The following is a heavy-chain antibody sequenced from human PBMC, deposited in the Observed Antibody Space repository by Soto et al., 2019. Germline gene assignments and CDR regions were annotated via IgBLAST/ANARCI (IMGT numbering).Heavy chain of an antibody. D-gene: IGHD5-18*01. CDR3: ARATAMVTSYYYYYYMDV. Sequence: GGSLRLSCAASGFIFSSYSMNWVRQAPGKGLEWVSYISSSSSTIYYADSVKGRFTISRDNAKNSLYLQMNSLRAEDTAVYYCARATAMVTSYYYYYYMDVWGKGTTVTVS. CDR1: GFIFSSYS. CDR2: ISSSSSTI. J-gene: IGHJ6*03. V-gene: IGHV3-48*01.